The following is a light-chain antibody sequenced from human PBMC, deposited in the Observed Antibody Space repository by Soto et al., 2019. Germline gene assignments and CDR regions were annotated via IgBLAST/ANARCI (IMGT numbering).Light chain of an antibody. V-gene: IGKV3D-15*01. CDR1: QTVNSN. CDR3: HQRYNWPRVT. Sequence: EIVMTQSPATLSVSPGERATLSCRASQTVNSNLAWYQKKPGQAPRLLIYGASTRAPGIPARFSGSGSGTEFTLTITSLEPEDFAVYFCHQRYNWPRVTFGQGTRLEIK. J-gene: IGKJ5*01. CDR2: GAS.